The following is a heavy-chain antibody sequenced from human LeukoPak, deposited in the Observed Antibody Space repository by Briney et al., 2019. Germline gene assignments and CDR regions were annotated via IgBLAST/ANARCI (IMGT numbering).Heavy chain of an antibody. CDR1: GGSFSGYY. CDR3: ARGRIAAPNWFDP. J-gene: IGHJ5*02. Sequence: SETLSLTCAVYGGSFSGYYGRWLRQPPGKGLEWVGEINHSGSTNYNPSLKSRVTISVDTSKTQFSLKLNSVTAAATAVYYCARGRIAAPNWFDPWGQGTLVTVSS. D-gene: IGHD6-13*01. CDR2: INHSGST. V-gene: IGHV4-34*01.